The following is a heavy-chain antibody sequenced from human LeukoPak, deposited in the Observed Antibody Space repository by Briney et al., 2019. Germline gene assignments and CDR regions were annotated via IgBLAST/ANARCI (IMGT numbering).Heavy chain of an antibody. D-gene: IGHD5-18*01. Sequence: GGSLRLSCEGSGFIFSDYSMSWVRQAPGKGLEWLSFISTSSNTIYYADSVRGRFTVSRDNGNNLLFLQMAGLRAEDTAAYYGARGAAHSYGYFSDYWGQGILVAVSS. J-gene: IGHJ4*02. CDR3: ARGAAHSYGYFSDY. CDR1: GFIFSDYS. V-gene: IGHV3-48*01. CDR2: ISTSSNTI.